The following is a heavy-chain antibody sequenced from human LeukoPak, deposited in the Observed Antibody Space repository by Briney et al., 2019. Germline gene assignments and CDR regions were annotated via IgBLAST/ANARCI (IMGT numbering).Heavy chain of an antibody. Sequence: PSETLSLTCTVSGGSISSYYWSWIRQPPGKGLEWIGYIYYSGSTNYNPSLKSRVTISVDTSKNQFSLKLSSVTAADTAVYYCARGWGEDGSSWYPRTDWYFDLWGRGTLVTVSS. V-gene: IGHV4-59*12. CDR3: ARGWGEDGSSWYPRTDWYFDL. J-gene: IGHJ2*01. D-gene: IGHD6-13*01. CDR2: IYYSGST. CDR1: GGSISSYY.